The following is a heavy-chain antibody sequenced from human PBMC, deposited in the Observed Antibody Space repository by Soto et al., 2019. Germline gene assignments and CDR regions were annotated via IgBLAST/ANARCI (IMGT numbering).Heavy chain of an antibody. Sequence: EVQLVESGGGLVQPGGSLRLSCAASGFTFSSYWMSWVRQAPGKGLEWVANIKQDGSEKYYVDSVQGRFTISRDNAKNSLYLQMNSLRAEDTAVYYCARQDIVVVPAPMGYYYYYYMDVWGKGTTVNVSS. CDR3: ARQDIVVVPAPMGYYYYYYMDV. J-gene: IGHJ6*03. V-gene: IGHV3-7*01. CDR2: IKQDGSEK. D-gene: IGHD2-2*01. CDR1: GFTFSSYW.